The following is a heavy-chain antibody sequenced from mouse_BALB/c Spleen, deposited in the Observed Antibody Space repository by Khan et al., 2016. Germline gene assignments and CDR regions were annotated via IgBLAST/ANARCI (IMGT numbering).Heavy chain of an antibody. CDR1: GFNIKDYY. Sequence: VPLQPSGAELVRSGASVKLSCTASGFNIKDYYMHWVKQRPEQGLEWIGWIDPDNGDTEYDQKFQGKATMTEDKYSNTAYLQLNSLTSEDTAVYSCNAVYYDSDSYFWGLCSTLTVSS. V-gene: IGHV14-4*02. D-gene: IGHD2-4*01. CDR2: IDPDNGDT. J-gene: IGHJ2*01. CDR3: NAVYYDSDSYF.